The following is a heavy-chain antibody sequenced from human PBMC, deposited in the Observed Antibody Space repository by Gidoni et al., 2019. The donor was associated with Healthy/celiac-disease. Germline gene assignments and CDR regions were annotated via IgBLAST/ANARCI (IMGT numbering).Heavy chain of an antibody. V-gene: IGHV3-11*06. J-gene: IGHJ4*02. D-gene: IGHD6-13*01. CDR1: GFTFSDYD. CDR2: ISSSSSYT. Sequence: VPLVESGGGLVKLGGSLSLACAASGFTFSDYDVGWIRQAPGKGLEWVSYISSSSSYTNYADSVKGRFTISRDNAKNSLYLQMNSLRAEDTAVYYCARISIAAAGKGYYFDYWGQGTLVTVSS. CDR3: ARISIAAAGKGYYFDY.